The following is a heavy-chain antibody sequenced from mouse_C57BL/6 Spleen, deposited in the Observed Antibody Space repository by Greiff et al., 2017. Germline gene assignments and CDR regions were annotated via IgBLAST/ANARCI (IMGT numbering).Heavy chain of an antibody. V-gene: IGHV1-69*01. Sequence: VQLQQPGAELVMPGASVKLSCKASGYTFTSYWMHWVKQRPGQGLEWIGEIDPSDSYTNYNQKFKGKSTLTVDKSSSTAYMQLSSLTSEDSAVYYCARRDYYSNYVWYFDVWGTGTTVTVSS. CDR3: ARRDYYSNYVWYFDV. CDR2: IDPSDSYT. J-gene: IGHJ1*03. CDR1: GYTFTSYW. D-gene: IGHD2-5*01.